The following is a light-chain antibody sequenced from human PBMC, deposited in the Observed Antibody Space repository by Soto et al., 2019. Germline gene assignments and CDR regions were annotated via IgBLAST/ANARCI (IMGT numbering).Light chain of an antibody. CDR3: HQYNNWPPLT. V-gene: IGKV3-15*01. J-gene: IGKJ4*01. Sequence: EIVMTQSPATLSLSPGERATLSCRASQSVSTNLAWYQQRPGQAPRLLIYGASTRATGVPARFSGSGAGTECTLTISSLPSQAFAVYYCHQYNNWPPLTFGGGTKV. CDR1: QSVSTN. CDR2: GAS.